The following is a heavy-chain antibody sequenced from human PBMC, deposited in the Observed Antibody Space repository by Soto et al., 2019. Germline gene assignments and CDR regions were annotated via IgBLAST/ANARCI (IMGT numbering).Heavy chain of an antibody. CDR3: AKPTDIAVVIAGRFDY. CDR2: MAYDGSNE. CDR1: GFTFRSFG. J-gene: IGHJ4*02. V-gene: IGHV3-30*18. Sequence: PGGSLRLSCAASGFTFRSFGLHWVRHSPGKGLEWVAVMAYDGSNEYYADSVRGRFTISRDNSKSTVYLQMNSLRPEDTAVYYCAKPTDIAVVIAGRFDYWGQGTLVTVSS. D-gene: IGHD2-15*01.